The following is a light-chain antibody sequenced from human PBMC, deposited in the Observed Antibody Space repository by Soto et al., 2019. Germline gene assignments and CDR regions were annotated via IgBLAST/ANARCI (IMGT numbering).Light chain of an antibody. CDR3: SLYTSINTEV. J-gene: IGLJ1*01. V-gene: IGLV2-14*03. CDR1: SGVFGGYNS. Sequence: QSVLTQPASVSGSPGQSITISCTGASGVFGGYNSASWYQQHPGKAPKLIIYDDNNRPSGVSSRFSGSKSGNTASLTISGLRAEDDADYYCSLYTSINTEVFGTGTKVT. CDR2: DDN.